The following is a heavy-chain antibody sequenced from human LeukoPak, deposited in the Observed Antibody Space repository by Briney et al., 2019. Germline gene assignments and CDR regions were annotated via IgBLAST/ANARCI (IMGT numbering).Heavy chain of an antibody. CDR3: AKDEYYGDYRALDY. CDR2: ISYDGSNK. D-gene: IGHD4-17*01. Sequence: GGSLRLSCAASGFTFSSYGMHWVRQAPGKGLEWVAVISYDGSNKYSADSVKGRFTISRDNSKNTLYLQMNSLRAEDTAVYYCAKDEYYGDYRALDYWGQGTLVTVSS. J-gene: IGHJ4*02. V-gene: IGHV3-30*18. CDR1: GFTFSSYG.